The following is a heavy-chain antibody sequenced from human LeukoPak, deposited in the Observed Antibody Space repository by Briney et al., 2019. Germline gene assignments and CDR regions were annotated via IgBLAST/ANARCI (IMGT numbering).Heavy chain of an antibody. J-gene: IGHJ3*02. CDR3: ARAYGLYAPDAFDI. CDR2: IYYSGST. D-gene: IGHD5/OR15-5a*01. CDR1: GGSISSYY. Sequence: PSETLSLTCTVSGGSISSYYWSWIRQPPGKGLEWIGYIYYSGSTNYNPSLKSRVTISVDTSKNQFSLKLSSVTAADTAVYYCARAYGLYAPDAFDIWGQGTMVTVSS. V-gene: IGHV4-59*01.